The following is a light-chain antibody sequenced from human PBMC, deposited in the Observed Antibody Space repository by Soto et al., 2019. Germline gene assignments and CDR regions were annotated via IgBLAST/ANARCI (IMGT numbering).Light chain of an antibody. CDR3: GSWDSSLGAYV. V-gene: IGLV1-51*01. J-gene: IGLJ1*01. Sequence: QSVMTQPPSVSAAPGQKVTISCSGSSSNIGGNSVSWYQQLPGTAPKLLIYDDNKRPSRIPDRFSGSKSGTSATLGITGFQTGDEADYYCGSWDSSLGAYVFGTGTKLTVL. CDR2: DDN. CDR1: SSNIGGNS.